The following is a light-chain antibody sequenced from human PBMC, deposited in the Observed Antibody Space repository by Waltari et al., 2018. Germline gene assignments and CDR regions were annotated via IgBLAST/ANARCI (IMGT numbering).Light chain of an antibody. Sequence: ETMLTQSAGFMSATQGDKVTISCKASQDIDDDLNWYQQEPGEAHKLLIKDATTCVSGIPPRFSGSGFGTDFTLTINNVESEDAAYYFCLQHDNFPFTFGPGTKLDIE. J-gene: IGKJ3*01. CDR1: QDIDDD. CDR3: LQHDNFPFT. V-gene: IGKV5-2*01. CDR2: DAT.